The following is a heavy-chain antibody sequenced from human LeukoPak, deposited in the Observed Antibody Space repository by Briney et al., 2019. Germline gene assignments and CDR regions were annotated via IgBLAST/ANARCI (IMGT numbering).Heavy chain of an antibody. Sequence: ASVKVSCKAPGNTFAGHNIHWMRQAPGQGLELMGWINPDRGGTDYARQFQGRVTMTSDTFIRAAYMELSSLVSEDSAVYFCAISIQAAAIPAFDYWGQGTLVTVSS. D-gene: IGHD6-25*01. CDR2: INPDRGGT. CDR3: AISIQAAAIPAFDY. V-gene: IGHV1-2*02. CDR1: GNTFAGHN. J-gene: IGHJ4*02.